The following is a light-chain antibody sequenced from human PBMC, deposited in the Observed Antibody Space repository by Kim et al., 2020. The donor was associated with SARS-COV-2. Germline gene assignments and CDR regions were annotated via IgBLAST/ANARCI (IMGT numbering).Light chain of an antibody. CDR2: GSN. CDR3: QSRDSGGKVI. J-gene: IGLJ2*01. Sequence: SSELTQDPVLSVALGQTVRITCQGDSLRHYYATWYQQKPRQAPVLVIYGSNNRPSGIPDRFSGSASGNTASLTISGTQAEDEADFYCQSRDSGGKVIFGGGTKLTVL. CDR1: SLRHYY. V-gene: IGLV3-19*01.